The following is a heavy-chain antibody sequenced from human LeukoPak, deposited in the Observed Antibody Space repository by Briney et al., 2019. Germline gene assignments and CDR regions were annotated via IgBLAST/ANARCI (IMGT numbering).Heavy chain of an antibody. CDR3: AKEIFFKWELLSYFDY. V-gene: IGHV3-23*01. CDR2: ISGSGGST. J-gene: IGHJ4*02. D-gene: IGHD1-26*01. Sequence: PPGGSLRLSCAASGFTFSSYAMSWVRQAPGKGLEWVSAISGSGGSTYYADSVKGRFTISRDNSKNTLYLQMNSLRAEDTAVYYCAKEIFFKWELLSYFDYWGQGTLVTVSS. CDR1: GFTFSSYA.